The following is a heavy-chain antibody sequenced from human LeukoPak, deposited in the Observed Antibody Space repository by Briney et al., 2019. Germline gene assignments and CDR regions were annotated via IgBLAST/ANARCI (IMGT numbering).Heavy chain of an antibody. CDR3: ARENYYVSSGRYYYYYGMDV. D-gene: IGHD3-22*01. CDR2: IRYDGSDK. J-gene: IGHJ6*02. CDR1: AFTFSSYG. Sequence: GGSLRLSCAASAFTFSSYGMNWVRQAPGKGLEWVAFIRYDGSDKYYADSVKGRFTISRDNSKNTLYLQMNSLRAEDTAVYYCARENYYVSSGRYYYYYGMDVWGQGTTVTVS. V-gene: IGHV3-30*02.